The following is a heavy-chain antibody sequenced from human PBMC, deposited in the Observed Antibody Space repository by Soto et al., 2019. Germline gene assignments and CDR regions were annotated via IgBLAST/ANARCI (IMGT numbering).Heavy chain of an antibody. V-gene: IGHV3-23*01. D-gene: IGHD6-13*01. Sequence: EVQLLESGGGLVQPGGSLRLSCAASGFTFSNYAVTWVRQAPGKGREWVSTISGSGGSTYYADSVKGRFTISRDNSKSTLSLQMNSLRAEDTAVYYCAKDQGSSWYEIDYWGQGTLVTVSS. J-gene: IGHJ4*02. CDR3: AKDQGSSWYEIDY. CDR1: GFTFSNYA. CDR2: ISGSGGST.